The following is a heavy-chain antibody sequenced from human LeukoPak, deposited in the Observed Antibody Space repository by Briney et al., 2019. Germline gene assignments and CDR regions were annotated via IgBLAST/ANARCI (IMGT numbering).Heavy chain of an antibody. CDR1: GGSFSGYY. CDR3: ARRRKVTSFDY. J-gene: IGHJ4*02. D-gene: IGHD2-2*01. Sequence: SETLSLTCAVYGGSFSGYYWSWIRQPPGKGLEWIGEINHSGSTNYNPSLKSRVTISVDTSKNQFSLKLSSVTAADTAVYYCARRRKVTSFDYWGQGTLVTVSS. V-gene: IGHV4-34*01. CDR2: INHSGST.